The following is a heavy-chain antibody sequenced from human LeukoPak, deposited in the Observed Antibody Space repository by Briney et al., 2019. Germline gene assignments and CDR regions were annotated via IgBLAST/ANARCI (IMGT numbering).Heavy chain of an antibody. D-gene: IGHD3-10*01. CDR1: GFTFDDYA. Sequence: GGSLRLSCAASGFTFDDYAMHWVRQAPGKGLEWVSLITGDGGTRHYADSVKGRFTISKDNSKKSLYLQMSSLRAEDSALYYCAKDSVTMLRGVISYYYHGMDAWGQGTTVTVSS. V-gene: IGHV3-43*02. J-gene: IGHJ6*02. CDR3: AKDSVTMLRGVISYYYHGMDA. CDR2: ITGDGGTR.